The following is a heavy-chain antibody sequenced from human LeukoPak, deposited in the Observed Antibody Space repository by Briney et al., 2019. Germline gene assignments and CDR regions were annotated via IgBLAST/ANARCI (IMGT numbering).Heavy chain of an antibody. CDR2: ISGGGGST. D-gene: IGHD1-26*01. CDR1: GFTFSSYA. CDR3: AKGGKWDVTPFDY. Sequence: GRSLRLSCAASGFTFSSYAMNWVRQAPGKGLEWVSTISGGGGSTYYADSVKGRFTISRDNSKNTLYLQVNSLRAEDTAVYYCAKGGKWDVTPFDYWGQGTLVTVSS. J-gene: IGHJ4*02. V-gene: IGHV3-23*01.